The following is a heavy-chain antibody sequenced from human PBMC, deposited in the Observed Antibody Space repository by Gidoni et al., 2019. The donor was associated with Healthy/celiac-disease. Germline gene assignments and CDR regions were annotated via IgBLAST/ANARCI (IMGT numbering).Heavy chain of an antibody. CDR2: MSSSSRYI. J-gene: IGHJ6*02. CDR1: GFTFSSYS. CDR3: ARGLAYCGGDCPDYGMDV. V-gene: IGHV3-21*01. D-gene: IGHD2-21*01. Sequence: EVQLVESGGGLVKPGGSLRLSCAASGFTFSSYSMNWVRQAPGKGLEWVSSMSSSSRYIYYADSVKGRFTISRDNAKNSLYLQMNSLRAEETAVYYCARGLAYCGGDCPDYGMDVWGQGTTVTVSS.